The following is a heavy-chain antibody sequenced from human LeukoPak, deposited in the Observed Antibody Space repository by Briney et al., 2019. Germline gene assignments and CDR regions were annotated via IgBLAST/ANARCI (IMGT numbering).Heavy chain of an antibody. CDR3: ARDATGIAAAGLEQEDWFDP. D-gene: IGHD6-13*01. CDR2: GGT. J-gene: IGHJ5*02. V-gene: IGHV1-2*04. Sequence: GGTNYAQKFQGWVTMTRDTSISTAYMELSRLRSDDTAVYYCARDATGIAAAGLEQEDWFDPWGQGTLVTVSS.